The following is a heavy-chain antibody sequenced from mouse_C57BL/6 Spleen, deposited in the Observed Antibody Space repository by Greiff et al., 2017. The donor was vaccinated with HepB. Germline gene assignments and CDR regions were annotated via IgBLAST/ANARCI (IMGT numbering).Heavy chain of an antibody. CDR3: ARYYGGSYWYFDV. Sequence: VQLKESGAELVKPGASVKLSCTASGFNIKDYYMHWVKQRTEQGLEWIGRIDPEDGETKYAPKFQGKATITADTSSNTAYLQLSSLTSEDTAVYYCARYYGGSYWYFDVWGTGTTVTVSS. D-gene: IGHD1-1*01. J-gene: IGHJ1*03. CDR1: GFNIKDYY. CDR2: IDPEDGET. V-gene: IGHV14-2*01.